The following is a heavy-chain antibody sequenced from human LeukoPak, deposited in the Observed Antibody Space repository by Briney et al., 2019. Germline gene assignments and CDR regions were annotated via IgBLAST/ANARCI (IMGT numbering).Heavy chain of an antibody. CDR2: IRYDGSNK. J-gene: IGHJ2*01. CDR1: GFTFSSYG. D-gene: IGHD2-2*01. Sequence: GGSLRLSCAASGFTFSSYGMHWVRQAAGTGLEWVAFIRYDGSNKYYADSVKGRFTIARDNSKNTLYLQMNSLRAEDTAVYYCAKDVGYCSSTSCSTRGWYFDLWGRGTLVTVSS. V-gene: IGHV3-30*02. CDR3: AKDVGYCSSTSCSTRGWYFDL.